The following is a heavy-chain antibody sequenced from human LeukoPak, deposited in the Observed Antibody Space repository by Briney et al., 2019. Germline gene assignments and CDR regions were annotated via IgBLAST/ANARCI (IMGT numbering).Heavy chain of an antibody. J-gene: IGHJ4*02. CDR2: LRGNGDT. CDR1: GFTSSSYA. V-gene: IGHV3-23*01. Sequence: WGSLTLSCAASGFTSSSYAMSWVREAPARGLEWVSSLRGNGDTFYADSVKGRFTLSRDESRNTVYLQLNNLNGEDTAVYYCAQASWVSNADAVLWGQGTVVTVSS. D-gene: IGHD1-1*01. CDR3: AQASWVSNADAVL.